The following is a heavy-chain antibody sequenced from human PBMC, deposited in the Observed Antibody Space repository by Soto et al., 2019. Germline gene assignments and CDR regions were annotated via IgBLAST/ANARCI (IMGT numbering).Heavy chain of an antibody. Sequence: HPGGSLRLSCAASGFTVSSNYMSWVRQAPGRGLEWVSVIYSGGSTYYADSVKGRFTISRHNSKNTLYLQMNSLRAEDTAVYYCARGSGWHHDAFDIWGQGTMVTVSS. V-gene: IGHV3-53*04. D-gene: IGHD6-19*01. CDR1: GFTVSSNY. J-gene: IGHJ3*02. CDR2: IYSGGST. CDR3: ARGSGWHHDAFDI.